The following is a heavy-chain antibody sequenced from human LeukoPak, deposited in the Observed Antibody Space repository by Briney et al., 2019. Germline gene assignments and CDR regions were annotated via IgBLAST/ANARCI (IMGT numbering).Heavy chain of an antibody. D-gene: IGHD2-8*02. V-gene: IGHV4-4*07. CDR2: VSTSGTT. CDR3: ARDHPTPNTGYMDV. J-gene: IGHJ6*03. Sequence: SETLSLTCTVSGGSMTTYYWSWIRQPAEKGLEWIGRVSTSGTTNYNPSFKSRVTISADTSKNQFSLNLSSVTAADTAVYYCARDHPTPNTGYMDVWGKGTTVTVSS. CDR1: GGSMTTYY.